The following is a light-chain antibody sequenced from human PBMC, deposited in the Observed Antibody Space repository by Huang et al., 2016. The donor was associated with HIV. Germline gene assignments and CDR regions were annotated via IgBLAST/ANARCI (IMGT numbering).Light chain of an antibody. CDR2: AAS. V-gene: IGKV1-NL1*01. CDR3: QQYYTIPRT. J-gene: IGKJ1*01. Sequence: DIQMTQSPSSLSASVGDRVTITCRARQGISNSLAWYQQKSGKAPKLLLYAASRLESWVPSRFSGSGSESDYTLTISNLQPEDFAIYYCQQYYTIPRTFGQGTKVEIK. CDR1: QGISNS.